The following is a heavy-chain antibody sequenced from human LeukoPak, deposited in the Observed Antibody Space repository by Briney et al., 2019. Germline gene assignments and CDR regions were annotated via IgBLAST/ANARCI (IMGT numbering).Heavy chain of an antibody. CDR1: GFMFGDYA. V-gene: IGHV3-74*01. CDR2: INSDGSST. D-gene: IGHD3-10*01. CDR3: ARVWFGYPDY. J-gene: IGHJ4*02. Sequence: GGSLRLSCTASGFMFGDYAMTWVRQAPGKGLVWVSRINSDGSSTSYADSVKGRFTISRDNAKNTLYLQMNSLRAEDTAVYYCARVWFGYPDYWGQGTLVTVSS.